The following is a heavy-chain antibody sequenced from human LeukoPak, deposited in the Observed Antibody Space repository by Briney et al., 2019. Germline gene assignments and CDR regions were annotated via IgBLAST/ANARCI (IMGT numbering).Heavy chain of an antibody. J-gene: IGHJ6*02. Sequence: GGSLRLSCAASGFTFSSYSMNWVRQAPGKGLEWVSSISSSSSYIYYADSVKGRFTISRDNAKNSLYLRMNSLRAEDTAVYYCARDLGYCSGGSCYSGYRPDYGMDVWGQGTTVTVSS. D-gene: IGHD2-15*01. CDR1: GFTFSSYS. CDR2: ISSSSSYI. CDR3: ARDLGYCSGGSCYSGYRPDYGMDV. V-gene: IGHV3-21*01.